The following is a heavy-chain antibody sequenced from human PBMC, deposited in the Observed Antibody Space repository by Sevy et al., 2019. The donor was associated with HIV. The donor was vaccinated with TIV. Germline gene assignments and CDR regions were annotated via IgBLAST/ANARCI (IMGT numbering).Heavy chain of an antibody. D-gene: IGHD2-21*02. CDR1: GGNFRNYV. Sequence: ASVKVSCKASGGNFRNYVISWVRQAPGQGLEWMGGIIPTSGTANYAQKFQGRVTIIADESTGTAYMELSSLGSEDTAVYYCARLYPCGGACYYFDSWGQGTLVTVSS. J-gene: IGHJ4*02. V-gene: IGHV1-69*13. CDR2: IIPTSGTA. CDR3: ARLYPCGGACYYFDS.